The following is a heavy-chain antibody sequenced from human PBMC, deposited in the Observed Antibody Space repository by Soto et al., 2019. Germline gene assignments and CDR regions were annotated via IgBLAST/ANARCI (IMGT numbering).Heavy chain of an antibody. Sequence: PGGSLKFSVRVFGSSFTTYLSAGVPQRPGKGLEWMGIIYPGDSDTRYSPSFQGQVTISADKSISTAYLQWSSLKASDTAMYYCARPRPPGIAVAGLDYWGQGTLVTVSS. J-gene: IGHJ4*02. V-gene: IGHV5-51*01. CDR3: ARPRPPGIAVAGLDY. D-gene: IGHD6-19*01. CDR1: GSSFTTYL. CDR2: IYPGDSDT.